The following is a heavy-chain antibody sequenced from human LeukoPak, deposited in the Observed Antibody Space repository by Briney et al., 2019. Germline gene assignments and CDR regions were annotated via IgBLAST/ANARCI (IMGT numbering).Heavy chain of an antibody. Sequence: SETLSLTCTVSGDSIRSYYWSWIRQPPGKGLEWIGYIYYSETANYNPSLKSRVTISVDTSKNQFSLKLTSVTAADTAVYYCARVYYSSSYDYWYFDLWGRGTLVTVSS. D-gene: IGHD6-13*01. CDR1: GDSIRSYY. V-gene: IGHV4-59*01. CDR2: IYYSETA. J-gene: IGHJ2*01. CDR3: ARVYYSSSYDYWYFDL.